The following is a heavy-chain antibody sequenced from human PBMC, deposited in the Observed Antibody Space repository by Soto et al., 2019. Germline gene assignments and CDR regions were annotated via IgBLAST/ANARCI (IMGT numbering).Heavy chain of an antibody. CDR3: ARPKYGDYVAFDY. V-gene: IGHV4-39*01. J-gene: IGHJ4*02. CDR1: GGSISSSSYY. Sequence: SETLSLTCTVSGGSISSSSYYWGWIRQPPGEGLEWIGSIYYSGSTYYNQSLKSRVTISVDTSKKQFSLKLRSVTAADTAVYYCARPKYGDYVAFDYWGQGTLVTVSS. CDR2: IYYSGST. D-gene: IGHD4-17*01.